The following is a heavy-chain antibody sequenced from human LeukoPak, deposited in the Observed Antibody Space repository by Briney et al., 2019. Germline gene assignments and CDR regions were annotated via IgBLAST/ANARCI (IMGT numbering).Heavy chain of an antibody. V-gene: IGHV4-59*08. CDR1: GGSISSYY. CDR2: IYYRGST. Sequence: SETLSLTCTVSGGSISSYYWSWIRQPPGKGLEWIGYIYYRGSTNYNPSLKSRVTISVDTSKNQFSLKLSSVPAADTAVYYCARQELDSSGLSVDYCGQGTLVTVSS. J-gene: IGHJ4*02. CDR3: ARQELDSSGLSVDY. D-gene: IGHD3-22*01.